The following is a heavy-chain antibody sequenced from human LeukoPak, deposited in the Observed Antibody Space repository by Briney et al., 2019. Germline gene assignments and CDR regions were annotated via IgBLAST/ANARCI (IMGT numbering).Heavy chain of an antibody. V-gene: IGHV1-69*06. CDR1: GYTFTSYY. Sequence: SVKVSCKASGYTFTSYYMHWVRQAPGQGLEWMGGIIPIFGTANYAQKFQGRVTITADKSTSTAYMELSSLRSDDTALYYCARSWGFGDPNWFDPWGQGTLVTVSS. CDR2: IIPIFGTA. D-gene: IGHD3-10*01. CDR3: ARSWGFGDPNWFDP. J-gene: IGHJ5*02.